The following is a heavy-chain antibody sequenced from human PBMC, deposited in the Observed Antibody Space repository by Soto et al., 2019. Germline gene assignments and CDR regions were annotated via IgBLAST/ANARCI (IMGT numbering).Heavy chain of an antibody. CDR1: AGSISSGGYY. CDR2: IYYSGST. V-gene: IGHV4-31*03. Sequence: PWETLSRTCTVSAGSISSGGYYVSWILQHPGKGLEWIGYIYYSGSTYYNPSLKSRVTISVDTSKNQFSLKLSSVTAADTAVYYCARVMGAADHPFDYRGQGTLVTVSS. J-gene: IGHJ4*02. D-gene: IGHD6-13*01. CDR3: ARVMGAADHPFDY.